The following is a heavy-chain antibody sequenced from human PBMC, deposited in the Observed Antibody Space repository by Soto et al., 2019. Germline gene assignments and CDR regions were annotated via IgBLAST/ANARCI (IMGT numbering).Heavy chain of an antibody. D-gene: IGHD2-2*01. Sequence: QVQLVQSGAEVKKPGSSVKVSCKASGGTFSSYAISWVRQAPGQGLEWMGGIIPISDTTNYAQKFQGRVTITADESTSPAYMELSSLKSEETAVYYCARTQGSSTSLEIYYYYYYGMDVWGQGTTVTVSS. CDR3: ARTQGSSTSLEIYYYYYYGMDV. J-gene: IGHJ6*02. CDR1: GGTFSSYA. CDR2: IIPISDTT. V-gene: IGHV1-69*01.